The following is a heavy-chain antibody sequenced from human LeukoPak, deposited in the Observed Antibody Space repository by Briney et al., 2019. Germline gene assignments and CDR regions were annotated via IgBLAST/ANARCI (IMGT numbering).Heavy chain of an antibody. D-gene: IGHD3-3*01. Sequence: GGSLRLSCAASGFTFSNYWMTWVRQAPGKGLQWVANIKQDGSEKNYVDSVKGRFTISRDNAKNSVFLQVNSLRAEDTAVYYCARDRPIAISGVVILPWGQGTLVTVSS. CDR1: GFTFSNYW. CDR3: ARDRPIAISGVVILP. V-gene: IGHV3-7*01. CDR2: IKQDGSEK. J-gene: IGHJ5*02.